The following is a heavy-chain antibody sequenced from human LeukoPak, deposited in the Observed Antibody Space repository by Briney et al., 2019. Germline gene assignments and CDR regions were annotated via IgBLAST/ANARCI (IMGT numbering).Heavy chain of an antibody. CDR2: INPNSGGT. Sequence: ASVKVSCKASGYTFIGNYMHWVRPAPGQGLEWMGWINPNSGGTNYAQKFQGRVTMTRDTSISTAYMELSRLKSDDTAVYYCARAAHYYYYSDVWGKGTMVTVSS. CDR3: ARAAHYYYYSDV. CDR1: GYTFIGNY. J-gene: IGHJ6*03. V-gene: IGHV1-2*02.